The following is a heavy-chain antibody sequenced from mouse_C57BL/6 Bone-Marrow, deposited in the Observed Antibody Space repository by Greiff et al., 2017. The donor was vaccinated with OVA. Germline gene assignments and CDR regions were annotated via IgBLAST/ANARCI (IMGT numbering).Heavy chain of an antibody. CDR1: GYTFTSYG. V-gene: IGHV1-81*01. CDR2: ISPRSGNT. D-gene: IGHD2-3*01. Sequence: VQLQQSGAELARPGASVKLSCKASGYTFTSYGISWVKQSTGQGLEWIGEISPRSGNTYYNEKFKGKATLTADKSSSTAYMELRSLTSEDSAVYFCARYSGYSYYFDYWGQGTTLTVSS. CDR3: ARYSGYSYYFDY. J-gene: IGHJ2*01.